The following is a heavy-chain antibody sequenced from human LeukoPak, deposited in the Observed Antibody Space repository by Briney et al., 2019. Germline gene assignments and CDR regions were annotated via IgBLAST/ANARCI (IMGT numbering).Heavy chain of an antibody. D-gene: IGHD1-14*01. CDR3: ASGPFLTFDHTPEGYYHYYMDV. V-gene: IGHV1-2*02. Sequence: ASVKVSCKASGYTFTGYYMHWVRQAPGQGLEWMGGIVPMFGTTNYAQKFQGRLTITADASTTTTYMELSSLRSDDTAVYYCASGPFLTFDHTPEGYYHYYMDVWGSGTTVTTSS. CDR1: GYTFTGYY. J-gene: IGHJ6*03. CDR2: IVPMFGTT.